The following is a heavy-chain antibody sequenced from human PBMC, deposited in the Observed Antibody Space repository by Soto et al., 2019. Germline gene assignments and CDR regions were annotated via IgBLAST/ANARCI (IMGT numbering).Heavy chain of an antibody. Sequence: GGSLRLSCAASGFTFSSYAMHWVRQAPGKGLKWVAVISYDGSNKYYADSVKGRFTISRDNSKNTLYLQMNSLRAEDTAVYYCARDADYAFEYYYYGMDVWGQGTTVTVSS. CDR1: GFTFSSYA. V-gene: IGHV3-30-3*01. J-gene: IGHJ6*02. CDR3: ARDADYAFEYYYYGMDV. D-gene: IGHD4-17*01. CDR2: ISYDGSNK.